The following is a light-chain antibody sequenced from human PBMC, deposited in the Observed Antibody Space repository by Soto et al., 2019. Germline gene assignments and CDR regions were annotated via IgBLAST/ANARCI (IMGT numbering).Light chain of an antibody. Sequence: QSVLTQPPSASGTPGQRVTISCSGSGSNIGSHTVSWYQQLPGTAPNLLIYSNDQRPSGVPDRFSGSKSGTSASLAISGLHSEDEADYYCAAWDDSLSGAVFGGGTQLTVL. CDR1: GSNIGSHT. CDR2: SND. V-gene: IGLV1-44*01. CDR3: AAWDDSLSGAV. J-gene: IGLJ7*01.